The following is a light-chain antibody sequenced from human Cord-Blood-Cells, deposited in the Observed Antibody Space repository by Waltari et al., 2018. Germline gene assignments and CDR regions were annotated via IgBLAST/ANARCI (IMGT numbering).Light chain of an antibody. J-gene: IGKJ3*01. CDR2: AAS. V-gene: IGKV1-39*01. CDR1: QSISSY. CDR3: QQSYSTLHT. Sequence: DIKMTQSPSSLSASVGDRVTITCRASQSISSYLNWYQQKPGKAPKLLIYAASSLQSGVPSRFSGSGSGTDFTLTISSLQPEDFATYYCQQSYSTLHTFGPGTKVDIK.